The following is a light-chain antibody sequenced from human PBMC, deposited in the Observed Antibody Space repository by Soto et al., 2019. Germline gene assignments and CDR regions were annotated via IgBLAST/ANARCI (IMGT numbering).Light chain of an antibody. CDR2: AAS. CDR1: LGITNY. CDR3: QQYNSAPWT. J-gene: IGKJ1*01. Sequence: DIQMTQSPSSLSASVGDRVTITCRASLGITNYLAWYQQKPGKAPNLLIYAASTLQSGVPSRFSGSGSGTYFTLTISSLQPDDGATYYCQQYNSAPWTFGQGTKVEIK. V-gene: IGKV1-27*01.